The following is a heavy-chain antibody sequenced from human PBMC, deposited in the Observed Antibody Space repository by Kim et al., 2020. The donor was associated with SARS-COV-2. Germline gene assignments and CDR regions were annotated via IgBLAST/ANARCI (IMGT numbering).Heavy chain of an antibody. CDR3: AGVSEYFDWLFEGTYYYYGMDV. Sequence: ASVKVSCKASGYTFSSYAMNWVRQAPGQGLEWMGWINTKTGNPTYAQGFTGRFVFSLDTSVSTAYLQISSLKAEDTAVYYCAGVSEYFDWLFEGTYYYYGMDVWGQGTTVTVSS. J-gene: IGHJ6*02. D-gene: IGHD3-9*01. V-gene: IGHV7-4-1*02. CDR1: GYTFSSYA. CDR2: INTKTGNP.